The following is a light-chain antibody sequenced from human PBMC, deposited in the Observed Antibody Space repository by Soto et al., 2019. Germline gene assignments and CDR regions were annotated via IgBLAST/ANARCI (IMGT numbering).Light chain of an antibody. J-gene: IGKJ1*01. CDR3: QQYGSSPET. V-gene: IGKV3-15*01. CDR1: QSISTK. Sequence: EIVMTQSPATLSMSPGERATLSCRASQSISTKVAWYQQKPGQAPRLLIYGASTRATGVPARFSGSGSGTEFTLTVSRLEPEDFAVYYCQQYGSSPETFGQGTKVDIK. CDR2: GAS.